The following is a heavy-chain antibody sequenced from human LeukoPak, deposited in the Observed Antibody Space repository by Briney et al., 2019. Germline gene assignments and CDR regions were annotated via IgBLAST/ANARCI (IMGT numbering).Heavy chain of an antibody. CDR1: GGSISSSSYY. D-gene: IGHD2-15*01. J-gene: IGHJ3*02. V-gene: IGHV4-39*01. Sequence: SETLSLTCTVSGGSISSSSYYWGWIRQPPGKGLEWIGSIYYSGSTYYNPSPKSRVTISVDTSKNQFSLKLTSVTAADTAVYYCARQRLVAATRDAFDIWGQGTLVTVSS. CDR2: IYYSGST. CDR3: ARQRLVAATRDAFDI.